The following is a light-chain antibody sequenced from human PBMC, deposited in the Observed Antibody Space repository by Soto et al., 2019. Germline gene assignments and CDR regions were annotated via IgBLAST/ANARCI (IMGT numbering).Light chain of an antibody. CDR2: DVS. CDR1: SSDVGGYNY. CDR3: SSYTSSSTPVV. Sequence: QSALTQPASVSGSPGQSITISCTGTSSDVGGYNYVSWYQQHPGKAPKLMIYDVSNRPSGVSNRFSGSKSGNTASLTISGPPAEDGADYYCSSYTSSSTPVVFGGGTKPTVL. V-gene: IGLV2-14*01. J-gene: IGLJ2*01.